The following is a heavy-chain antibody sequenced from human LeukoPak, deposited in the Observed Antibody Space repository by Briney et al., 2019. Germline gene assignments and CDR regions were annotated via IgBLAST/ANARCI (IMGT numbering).Heavy chain of an antibody. Sequence: SETLSLTCAVYGGSFSGYYWSWIRQPPGKGLEWIGEINHSGSTNYNPSLKSRVTISVDTSKNQFSLKLSSVTAADTAVYYCARGEVGAPDYWGQGTLVTVSS. CDR3: ARGEVGAPDY. D-gene: IGHD1-26*01. CDR2: INHSGST. V-gene: IGHV4-34*01. J-gene: IGHJ4*02. CDR1: GGSFSGYY.